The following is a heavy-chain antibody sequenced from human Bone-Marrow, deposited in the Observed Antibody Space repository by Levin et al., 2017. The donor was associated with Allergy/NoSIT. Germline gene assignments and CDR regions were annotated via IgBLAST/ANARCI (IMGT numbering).Heavy chain of an antibody. Sequence: PGGSLRLSCVVSGFTVGNNQMTWVRQAPGKGPEWVSIIYSGGSRHYADSAKGRFTVSRDSSKNTLYLQMNSLSVEDTAVYYCARKTVTFMSPGDFWGQGTLVTVSS. D-gene: IGHD3-16*01. J-gene: IGHJ4*02. CDR3: ARKTVTFMSPGDF. CDR1: GFTVGNNQ. V-gene: IGHV3-66*01. CDR2: IYSGGSR.